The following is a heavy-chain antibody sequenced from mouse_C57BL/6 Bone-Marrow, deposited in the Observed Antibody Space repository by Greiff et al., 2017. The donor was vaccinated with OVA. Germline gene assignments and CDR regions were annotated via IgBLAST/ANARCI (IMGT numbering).Heavy chain of an antibody. CDR2: INSDGGST. CDR3: ARQKKIYYDYDWYFDV. CDR1: EYEFPSHD. D-gene: IGHD2-4*01. V-gene: IGHV5-2*01. J-gene: IGHJ1*03. Sequence: EVNLVESGGGLVQPGESLKLSCESNEYEFPSHDMSWVRKTPEKRLELVAAINSDGGSTYYPDTMERRFIISRDNTKKTLYLQMSSLRSEDTALYYCARQKKIYYDYDWYFDVWGTGTTVTVSS.